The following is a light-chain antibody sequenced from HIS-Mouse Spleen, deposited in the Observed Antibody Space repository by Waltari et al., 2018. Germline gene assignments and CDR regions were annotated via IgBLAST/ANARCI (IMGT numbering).Light chain of an antibody. CDR3: CSYAGSSTFGV. CDR2: EGS. V-gene: IGLV2-23*03. CDR1: SSDVGRYNL. J-gene: IGLJ3*02. Sequence: QSALTQPASVSGSPGQSTTISCTGTSSDVGRYNLVPWYQQHPGKAPKLMIYEGSKRPSGVSNRFSGSKSGNTASLTISGLQAEDEADYYCCSYAGSSTFGVFGGGTKLTVL.